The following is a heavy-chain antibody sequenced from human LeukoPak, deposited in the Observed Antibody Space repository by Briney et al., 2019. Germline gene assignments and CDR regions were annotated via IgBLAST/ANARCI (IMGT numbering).Heavy chain of an antibody. CDR2: IYHSGST. V-gene: IGHV4-38-2*02. CDR3: ARADYGSGSYHGY. J-gene: IGHJ4*02. CDR1: GYSISSGYY. Sequence: SETLSLTCTVSGYSISSGYYWGWIRQPPGKGLEWIGSIYHSGSTYYNPSLKSRVTISVDTSKNQFSLKLSSVTAADTAVYYCARADYGSGSYHGYWGQGTLVTVSS. D-gene: IGHD3-10*01.